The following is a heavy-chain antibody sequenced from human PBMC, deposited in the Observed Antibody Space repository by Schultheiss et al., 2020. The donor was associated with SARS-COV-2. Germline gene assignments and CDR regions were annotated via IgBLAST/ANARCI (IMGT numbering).Heavy chain of an antibody. Sequence: SETLSLTCAVSGGSISSSNWWSWVRQPPGKGLEWIGEIYHSGSTNYNPSLKSRVTISVDKSKNQFSLKLSSVTAADTAVYYCANSLREYSYAGAGYYYYGMDVWGQGTTVTVSS. CDR3: ANSLREYSYAGAGYYYYGMDV. V-gene: IGHV4-4*02. CDR1: GGSISSSNW. CDR2: IYHSGST. J-gene: IGHJ6*02. D-gene: IGHD5-18*01.